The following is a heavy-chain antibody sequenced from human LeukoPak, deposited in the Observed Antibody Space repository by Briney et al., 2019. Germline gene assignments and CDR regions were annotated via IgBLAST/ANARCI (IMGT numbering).Heavy chain of an antibody. J-gene: IGHJ4*02. CDR1: GYTFTSYG. D-gene: IGHD5-12*01. CDR3: ARSPKGATNPNLVDY. V-gene: IGHV1-18*04. CDR2: ISAYNGNT. Sequence: ASVKVSCKASGYTFTSYGISWVRQAPGQGLEGRGWISAYNGNTNYAQKLQGRVTMTTDTSTSTAYMELRSLRCDDTAVYYCARSPKGATNPNLVDYWGQGTLVTVSS.